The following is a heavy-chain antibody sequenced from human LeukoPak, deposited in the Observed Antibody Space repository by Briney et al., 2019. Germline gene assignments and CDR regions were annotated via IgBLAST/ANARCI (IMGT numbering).Heavy chain of an antibody. CDR1: GFTFSSYS. Sequence: GSLRLSCAASGFTFSSYSMNWVRQAPGKGLEWVSSISSSSSYIYYADSVKGRFTISRDNAKNSLYLQMNSLRAEDTAVYYCARVGHYYDSSGYLKPPDYWGQGTLVTVSS. CDR3: ARVGHYYDSSGYLKPPDY. V-gene: IGHV3-21*01. CDR2: ISSSSSYI. D-gene: IGHD3-22*01. J-gene: IGHJ4*02.